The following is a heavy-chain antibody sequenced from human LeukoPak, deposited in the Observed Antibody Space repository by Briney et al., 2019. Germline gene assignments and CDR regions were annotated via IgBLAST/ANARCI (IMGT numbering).Heavy chain of an antibody. D-gene: IGHD6-13*01. CDR1: GFTVSSNY. Sequence: GGSLRLSCAASGFTVSSNYMSWVRQAPGKGLEWVSVIYSVGSTYYADSVKGRFTISRDNSKNTVDLQMNSLRVEDTAVYYCAMRGNTWYDCWGQGTLVTAS. J-gene: IGHJ4*02. V-gene: IGHV3-53*01. CDR2: IYSVGST. CDR3: AMRGNTWYDC.